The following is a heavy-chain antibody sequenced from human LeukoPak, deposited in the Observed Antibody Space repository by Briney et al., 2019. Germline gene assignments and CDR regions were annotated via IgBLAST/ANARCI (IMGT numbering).Heavy chain of an antibody. J-gene: IGHJ3*02. CDR1: GDSVSGNSAS. V-gene: IGHV6-1*01. CDR2: TYYRTKWYN. CDR3: ARLNSRVATGGDYESAFDI. D-gene: IGHD4-17*01. Sequence: PSETLSVTCAISGDSVSGNSASWNWIRQSPSIGLEWLGRTYYRTKWYNVYAVSVKSRITINPDTSKNKFSLKLSSVTAADTAVYYCARLNSRVATGGDYESAFDIWGQGTMGTVSS.